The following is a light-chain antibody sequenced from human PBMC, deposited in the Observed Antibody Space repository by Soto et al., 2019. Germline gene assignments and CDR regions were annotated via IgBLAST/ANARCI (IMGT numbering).Light chain of an antibody. CDR3: CSEVASWSQV. Sequence: QSALAQPASVSGSPGQSITISCTGTSSDVGSYNLVSWYQQHPGKAPKLIVYEVNKRPSGVSDRFSGSKSGNTASLTISGLRAEDEADYYCCSEVASWSQVFGGGTQLTVL. J-gene: IGLJ2*01. V-gene: IGLV2-23*02. CDR1: SSDVGSYNL. CDR2: EVN.